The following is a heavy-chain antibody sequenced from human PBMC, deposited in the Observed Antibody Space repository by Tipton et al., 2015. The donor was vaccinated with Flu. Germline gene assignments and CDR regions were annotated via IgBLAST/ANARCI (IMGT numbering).Heavy chain of an antibody. CDR2: IYYSGST. CDR3: ARYGTYDGSRYFQH. CDR1: GGSISSYY. V-gene: IGHV4-59*01. Sequence: TLSLTCTVSGGSISSYYWSWIRQPPGKGLEWIGYIYYSGSTNYNPSLKSRVTISVDTSKNQFSLKLSSVTAAVTAVYYCARYGTYDGSRYFQHWGQGTLVTVSS. J-gene: IGHJ1*01. D-gene: IGHD1-26*01.